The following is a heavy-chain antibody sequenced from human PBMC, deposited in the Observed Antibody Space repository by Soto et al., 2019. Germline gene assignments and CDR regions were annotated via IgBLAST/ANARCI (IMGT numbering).Heavy chain of an antibody. J-gene: IGHJ4*02. V-gene: IGHV1-46*01. CDR3: ARDSRRQDSSGYLYSYDY. Sequence: ASVKVSCKASGYTFTSYYMHWVRQAPGQGLEWMGIINPSGGSTSYAQKFQGRVTMTRDTSTSTVYMELSSLRSEDTAVYYCARDSRRQDSSGYLYSYDYWGQGPLVTVSS. D-gene: IGHD3-22*01. CDR1: GYTFTSYY. CDR2: INPSGGST.